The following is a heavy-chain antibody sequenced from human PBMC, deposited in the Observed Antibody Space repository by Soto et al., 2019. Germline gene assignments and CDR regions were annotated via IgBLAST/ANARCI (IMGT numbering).Heavy chain of an antibody. CDR3: ARVAASGSWVFDY. CDR1: SSSVSSGDYY. J-gene: IGHJ4*02. Sequence: SETLSLTCTVASSSVSSGDYYWSWSRQPPGKGLEWIGYVHYSGSTKYNPSLESRVTISVDTSKNQFSLKLNSVTAADTVVYYCARVAASGSWVFDYWGQGTLVTVSS. CDR2: VHYSGST. D-gene: IGHD6-13*01. V-gene: IGHV4-61*08.